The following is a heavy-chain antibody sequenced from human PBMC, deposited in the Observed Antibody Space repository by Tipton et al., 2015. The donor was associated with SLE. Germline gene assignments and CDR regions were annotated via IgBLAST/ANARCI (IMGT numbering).Heavy chain of an antibody. D-gene: IGHD3-10*01. CDR3: ARDRGYGLLDY. V-gene: IGHV3-15*01. Sequence: FTISRDDSKNTLYLQMNSLKTEDTAVYYCARDRGYGLLDYWGQGTLVTVSS. J-gene: IGHJ4*02.